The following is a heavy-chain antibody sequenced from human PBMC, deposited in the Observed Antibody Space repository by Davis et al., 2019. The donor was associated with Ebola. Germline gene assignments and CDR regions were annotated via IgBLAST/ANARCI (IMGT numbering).Heavy chain of an antibody. J-gene: IGHJ4*02. V-gene: IGHV1-18*01. Sequence: ASVKVSCKASGGTFSSYAISWVRQAPGQGLEWMGWISAYNGNTNYAQKLQGRVTMTTDTSTSTAYMELSSLRSEDTAVYYCARDRGDSGYDYWGQGTLVTVSS. D-gene: IGHD5-12*01. CDR2: ISAYNGNT. CDR3: ARDRGDSGYDY. CDR1: GGTFSSYA.